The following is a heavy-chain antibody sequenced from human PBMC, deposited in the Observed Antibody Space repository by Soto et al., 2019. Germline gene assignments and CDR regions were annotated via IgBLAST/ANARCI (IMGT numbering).Heavy chain of an antibody. CDR2: IIPIFGTA. Sequence: SVKVSCKASGGTFSSYAISWERQAPGQGLEWMGGIIPIFGTANYAQKFQGRVTITADESTSTAYMELSSLRSEDTAVYYCASSVAKYYYYGMDVWGQGTTVTVSS. V-gene: IGHV1-69*13. D-gene: IGHD5-12*01. CDR1: GGTFSSYA. J-gene: IGHJ6*02. CDR3: ASSVAKYYYYGMDV.